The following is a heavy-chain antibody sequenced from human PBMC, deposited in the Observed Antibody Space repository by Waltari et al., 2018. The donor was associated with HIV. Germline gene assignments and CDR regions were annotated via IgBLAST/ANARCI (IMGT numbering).Heavy chain of an antibody. CDR1: GFTFSSYG. V-gene: IGHV3-33*01. J-gene: IGHJ4*02. D-gene: IGHD3-10*01. Sequence: HVQLLESGGGVVKPGRALRLSRAASGFTFSSYGMHWVRQAPGKGLEWVALIWYDGSHEYYVDSVKGRFTISRDNSRKTLDLQMNSLRVEDTAVYYCARDGQGPRGFDQWGQGTLVTVAS. CDR2: IWYDGSHE. CDR3: ARDGQGPRGFDQ.